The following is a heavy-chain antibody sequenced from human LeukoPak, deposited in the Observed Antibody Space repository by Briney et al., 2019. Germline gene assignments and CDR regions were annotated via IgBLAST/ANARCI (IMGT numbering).Heavy chain of an antibody. Sequence: SETLSLTCAVYGVSFSGYYWSWIRQPPGKGLEWIGEINHSGSTNYNPSLKSRVTISVDTSKNQFSLKLSSVTAADTAVYYCARLGATKKYFDWFSLDYWGQGTLVTVSS. CDR3: ARLGATKKYFDWFSLDY. CDR1: GVSFSGYY. V-gene: IGHV4-34*01. J-gene: IGHJ4*02. D-gene: IGHD3-9*01. CDR2: INHSGST.